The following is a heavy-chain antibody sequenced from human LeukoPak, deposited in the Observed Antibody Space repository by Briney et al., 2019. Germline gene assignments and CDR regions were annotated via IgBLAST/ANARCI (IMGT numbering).Heavy chain of an antibody. Sequence: PGGSLRLSCAASGFIFSRYWMHWVRQAPGKGLVWVSRINSDGSSTSYADSVKGRFTISRDNAKNTLYLQMNTLRAEDTAVYYCASDLKWELLQPFDYWGQGTLVTVSS. V-gene: IGHV3-74*01. CDR1: GFIFSRYW. CDR2: INSDGSST. D-gene: IGHD1-26*01. CDR3: ASDLKWELLQPFDY. J-gene: IGHJ4*02.